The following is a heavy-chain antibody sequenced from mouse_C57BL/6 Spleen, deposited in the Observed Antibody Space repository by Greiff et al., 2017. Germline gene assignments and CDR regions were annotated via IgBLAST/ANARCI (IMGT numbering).Heavy chain of an antibody. CDR1: GFSLTSYG. D-gene: IGHD2-2*01. J-gene: IGHJ4*01. CDR2: IWSGGST. V-gene: IGHV2-2*01. CDR3: ASLLGYYYAMDY. Sequence: VKLVESGPGLVQPSQSLSITCTVSGFSLTSYGVHWVRQSPGQGLEWLGVIWSGGSTDYNAAFISRLSISKDNSKSQVFFKMYSLQADDTAIYYCASLLGYYYAMDYWGQGTSVTVSS.